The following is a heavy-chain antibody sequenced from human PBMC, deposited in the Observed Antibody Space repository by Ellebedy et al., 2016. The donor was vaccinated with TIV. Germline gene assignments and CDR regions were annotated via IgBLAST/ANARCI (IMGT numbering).Heavy chain of an antibody. CDR1: GGPVSSTRYY. V-gene: IGHV4-39*01. CDR2: VFYSGSP. D-gene: IGHD2-21*02. Sequence: MPSETLSLTCSVSGGPVSSTRYYWAWIRQPPGKGLEYIGSVFYSGSPYYNPSFKSRFTLSADTSKNQFSLNLRTVTAADTAVYYCARTDPWQPIDDWGQGILVTVSS. J-gene: IGHJ4*02. CDR3: ARTDPWQPIDD.